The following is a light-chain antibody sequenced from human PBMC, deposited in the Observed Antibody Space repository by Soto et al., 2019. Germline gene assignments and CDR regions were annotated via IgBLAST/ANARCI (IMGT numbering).Light chain of an antibody. CDR1: QSVSSN. Sequence: EIVMTQSPATLSVSPGERATLSCRASQSVSSNFAWYQQKPGQAPRLRIYGASTRATRIPARFSGSGSGTDFTLTISSLQSEEFAVDYGQQYNNWPPWTFGQGTKVEIK. CDR3: QQYNNWPPWT. J-gene: IGKJ1*01. V-gene: IGKV3-15*01. CDR2: GAS.